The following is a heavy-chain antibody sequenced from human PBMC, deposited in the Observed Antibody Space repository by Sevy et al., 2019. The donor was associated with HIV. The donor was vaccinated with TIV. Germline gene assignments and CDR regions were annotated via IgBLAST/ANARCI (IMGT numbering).Heavy chain of an antibody. CDR1: GFTFSSYA. J-gene: IGHJ5*02. D-gene: IGHD3-22*01. CDR3: AKDNGEGRYYYDSSGYSS. CDR2: ISGSGGST. Sequence: GGSLRLSCAASGFTFSSYAMSWVRQAPGKGLEWVSAISGSGGSTYYADSVKGRFTISRDNSKNTLYLQMNSLRAEDTAVYYCAKDNGEGRYYYDSSGYSSWGQGTLVTVSS. V-gene: IGHV3-23*01.